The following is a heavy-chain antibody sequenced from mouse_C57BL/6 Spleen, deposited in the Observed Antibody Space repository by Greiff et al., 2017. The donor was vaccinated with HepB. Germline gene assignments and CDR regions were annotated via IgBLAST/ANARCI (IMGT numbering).Heavy chain of an antibody. J-gene: IGHJ2*01. CDR2: IYPRSGNT. CDR3: ASYYGSSLYYFDY. Sequence: VKVVESGAELARPGASVKLSCKASGYTFTSYGISWVKQRTGQGLEWIGEIYPRSGNTYYNEKFKGKATLTADQSSSTAYMELRSLTSEDSAVYFCASYYGSSLYYFDYWGQGTTLTVSS. D-gene: IGHD1-1*01. CDR1: GYTFTSYG. V-gene: IGHV1-81*01.